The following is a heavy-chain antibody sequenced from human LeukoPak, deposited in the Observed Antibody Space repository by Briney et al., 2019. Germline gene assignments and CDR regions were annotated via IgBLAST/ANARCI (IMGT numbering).Heavy chain of an antibody. CDR3: ARVHGFCSGGSCYLYGMDV. CDR2: ISSSDSTI. CDR1: GFTFSDYY. V-gene: IGHV3-11*01. D-gene: IGHD2-15*01. Sequence: PGGSLRLSCAASGFTFSDYYMSWIRQAPGKGLEWVSYISSSDSTIYYADSVKGRFTISRDNAKNSLYLQMNSLRAEDAAVYYCARVHGFCSGGSCYLYGMDVWGQGTTVTVSS. J-gene: IGHJ6*02.